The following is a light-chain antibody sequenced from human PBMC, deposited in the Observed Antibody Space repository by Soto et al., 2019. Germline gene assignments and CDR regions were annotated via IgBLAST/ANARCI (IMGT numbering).Light chain of an antibody. V-gene: IGLV2-11*01. Sequence: QSVLTQPRSVSGSPGQSVTISCTGTSNDVGGYNFVSWYQQHPGKVPKLFIYDVSRRPSGVPDRFSGSKSGNTASLTISGLQAEYEADYYCSSYAGSYTLVFGGGTKLTFL. CDR1: SNDVGGYNF. J-gene: IGLJ2*01. CDR2: DVS. CDR3: SSYAGSYTLV.